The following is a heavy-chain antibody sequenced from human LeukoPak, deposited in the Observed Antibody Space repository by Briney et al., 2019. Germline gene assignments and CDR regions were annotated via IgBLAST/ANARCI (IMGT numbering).Heavy chain of an antibody. CDR3: ARGGIPAIVFLDS. Sequence: PGGSLRLSCAASGFTFSDYWMTWVRQAPGKGLEWVANINQDGSETYYVDSVKGRFTISRDNAKNSLYLQMTSLRVDDTAVYYCARGGIPAIVFLDSWGQGVLVTVSS. V-gene: IGHV3-7*01. D-gene: IGHD2-15*01. CDR1: GFTFSDYW. J-gene: IGHJ4*02. CDR2: INQDGSET.